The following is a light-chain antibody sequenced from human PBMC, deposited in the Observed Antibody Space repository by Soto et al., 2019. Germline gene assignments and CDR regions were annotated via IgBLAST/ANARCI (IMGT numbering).Light chain of an antibody. Sequence: QSVLTQPPSASGTPGQRVTISCSGSSSNIGSNTVNWYQQLPGTAPKLLFYSNNQRPSGVPDRFSGSKSGISASLAITGLQADDEADYYCQSYESSSLSGFVFGSGTKLTVL. J-gene: IGLJ1*01. CDR2: SNN. CDR3: QSYESSSLSGFV. V-gene: IGLV1-44*01. CDR1: SSNIGSNT.